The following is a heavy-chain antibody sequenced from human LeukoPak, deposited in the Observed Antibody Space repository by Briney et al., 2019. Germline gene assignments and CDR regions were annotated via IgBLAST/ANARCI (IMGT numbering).Heavy chain of an antibody. CDR1: GFTFSSYA. J-gene: IGHJ5*02. Sequence: GGSLRLSCAASGFTFSSYAMSWVRQAPGKGLEWVSAISGSGSSAYYADSVKGRFTISRDNSRNTLSLQMNSLRVEDTALYYCARDRQASAPNVRFDPWGQGTLVTVSS. V-gene: IGHV3-23*01. D-gene: IGHD6-13*01. CDR3: ARDRQASAPNVRFDP. CDR2: ISGSGSSA.